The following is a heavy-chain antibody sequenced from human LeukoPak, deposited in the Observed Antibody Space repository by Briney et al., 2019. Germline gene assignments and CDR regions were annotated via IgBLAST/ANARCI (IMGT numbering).Heavy chain of an antibody. V-gene: IGHV3-7*01. CDR2: IKQDGSVK. CDR3: ARDKGSSRFDY. J-gene: IGHJ4*02. D-gene: IGHD2-15*01. Sequence: PGGSLRLSCAASGFTFSSYWMSWVRQAPGKGLEWVANIKQDGSVKYYVDSVKGRFTISRDNAKNSLYLQMNSLRAEDTAVYYCARDKGSSRFDYWGQGTLVTVSS. CDR1: GFTFSSYW.